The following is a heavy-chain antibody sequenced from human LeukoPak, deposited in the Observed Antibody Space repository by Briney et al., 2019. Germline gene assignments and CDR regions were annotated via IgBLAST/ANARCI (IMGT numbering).Heavy chain of an antibody. CDR2: IKSKSDGETT. CDR1: GFTFSNAW. CDR3: ATDRGRYDIWTWRFNY. V-gene: IGHV3-15*01. Sequence: GGSLRLSCAASGFTFSNAWMSWVRQAPGKGLEWVGRIKSKSDGETTDYAAPVKGRFTISRDDSKNTLYLQKSSLKTDDTTVYYCATDRGRYDIWTWRFNYWGQGALVTVSS. D-gene: IGHD3-9*01. J-gene: IGHJ4*02.